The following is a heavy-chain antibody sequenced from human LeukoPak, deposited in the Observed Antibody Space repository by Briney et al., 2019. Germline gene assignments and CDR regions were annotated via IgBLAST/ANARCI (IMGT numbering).Heavy chain of an antibody. D-gene: IGHD3-22*01. CDR1: GFTFSSYD. Sequence: PGGSLRLSCAASGFTFSSYDMHWVRQAPGKGLEWVAFIRYDGSNKYYADSVKGRFTISRDNAKNSLHLQMNSLRAEDTAVYYCASGPDYYDSSGLSDYWGQGTLVTVSS. V-gene: IGHV3-30*02. J-gene: IGHJ4*02. CDR3: ASGPDYYDSSGLSDY. CDR2: IRYDGSNK.